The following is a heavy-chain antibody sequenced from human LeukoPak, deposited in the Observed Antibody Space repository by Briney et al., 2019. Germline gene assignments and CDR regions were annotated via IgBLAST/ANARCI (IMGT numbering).Heavy chain of an antibody. V-gene: IGHV1-2*02. CDR3: ARDVIMGGSQGWFDP. CDR1: GYSFIDYH. J-gene: IGHJ5*02. D-gene: IGHD2-8*01. Sequence: ASMKVSCKASGYSFIDYHIHWVRQAPGQGLECMGWISPRSGATKYYIERFQGRFTMTRDTSISTAYMELSGLTYDDTAMYFCARDVIMGGSQGWFDPWGQGTLVTVSS. CDR2: ISPRSGAT.